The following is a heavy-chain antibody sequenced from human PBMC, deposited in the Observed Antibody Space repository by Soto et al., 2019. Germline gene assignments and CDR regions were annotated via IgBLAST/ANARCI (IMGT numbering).Heavy chain of an antibody. Sequence: SETLSLTCTISGGFISSSSYFWAWIRQSPGKGLEWIGEINHSGSTNYNPSLKSRVTISVDTSKNQFSLKLSSVTAADTAVYYCARGRSLLCFGAQNHFAYWGQGTLVPVSS. CDR2: INHSGST. CDR1: GGFISSSSYF. J-gene: IGHJ4*02. CDR3: ARGRSLLCFGAQNHFAY. D-gene: IGHD3-10*01. V-gene: IGHV4-39*07.